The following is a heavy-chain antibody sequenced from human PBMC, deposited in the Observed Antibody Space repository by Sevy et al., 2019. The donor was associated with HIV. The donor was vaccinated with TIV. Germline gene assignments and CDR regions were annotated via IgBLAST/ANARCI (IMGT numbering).Heavy chain of an antibody. V-gene: IGHV3-30*04. CDR3: ALERLFSNVAEYFQN. CDR2: TSYHDMNK. J-gene: IGHJ1*01. D-gene: IGHD1-1*01. Sequence: GGSLRLSCAVSGFTLTTYAMHWVRQAPGKGLEWMAVTSYHDMNKYYAASVKGRFTISRDNSNNILYLQMNSLRAEDTAVYCCALERLFSNVAEYFQNWGQGTLVTVSS. CDR1: GFTLTTYA.